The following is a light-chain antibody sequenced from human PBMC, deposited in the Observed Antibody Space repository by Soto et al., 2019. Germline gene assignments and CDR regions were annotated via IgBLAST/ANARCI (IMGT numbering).Light chain of an antibody. V-gene: IGKV3-20*01. J-gene: IGKJ2*01. CDR2: GAS. CDR1: QSVSSSY. CDR3: QQYGSSPHT. Sequence: EIVLTQSPGTLSLSPGERATLSCRASQSVSSSYLAWYQQKPGQAPRLLIYGASSRATGIPDRFSGSGSGTDFTLTISRLEPEDFAMYYCQQYGSSPHTFGQGTKLEIK.